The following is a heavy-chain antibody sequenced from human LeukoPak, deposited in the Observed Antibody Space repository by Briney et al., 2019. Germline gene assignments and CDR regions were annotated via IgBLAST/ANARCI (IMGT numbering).Heavy chain of an antibody. Sequence: PGGSLRLSCAASGFTFSSYDMHWVRQATGKGLEWVSAIGVAANTFYSGSVKGRFTISRENAKNFLYLLMTSLRAEDTAVYYCARQNTPHGNFDYWGQGILVTVSS. CDR1: GFTFSSYD. J-gene: IGHJ4*02. D-gene: IGHD1-26*01. V-gene: IGHV3-13*01. CDR3: ARQNTPHGNFDY. CDR2: IGVAANT.